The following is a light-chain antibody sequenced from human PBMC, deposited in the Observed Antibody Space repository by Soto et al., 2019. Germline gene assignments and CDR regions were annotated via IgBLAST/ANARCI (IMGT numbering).Light chain of an antibody. CDR3: QVYGNSPMYT. V-gene: IGKV3-20*01. J-gene: IGKJ2*01. CDR2: AAS. CDR1: QSVSNSS. Sequence: EIVLTQSPGTLSLSPGERATFSCRASQSVSNSSLAWYHQKPGQAPRLLLFAASRRATGIPDTFSGSGSGTDVTLTISRLQPEYCAVYYCQVYGNSPMYTFGQGTRLEI.